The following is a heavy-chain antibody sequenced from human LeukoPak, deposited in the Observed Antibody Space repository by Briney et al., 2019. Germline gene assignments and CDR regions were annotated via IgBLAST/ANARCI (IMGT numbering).Heavy chain of an antibody. J-gene: IGHJ2*01. D-gene: IGHD6-6*01. CDR2: IYPGDSDT. Sequence: GESLKISCKGSGYSFTSYWIGWVRQMPGEGLEWMGVIYPGDSDTRYSPSFQGQVTISADKSISTAYLQWSSLKASDTAMYYCARLPSQASYWYFDLWGRGTLVTVSS. CDR3: ARLPSQASYWYFDL. CDR1: GYSFTSYW. V-gene: IGHV5-51*01.